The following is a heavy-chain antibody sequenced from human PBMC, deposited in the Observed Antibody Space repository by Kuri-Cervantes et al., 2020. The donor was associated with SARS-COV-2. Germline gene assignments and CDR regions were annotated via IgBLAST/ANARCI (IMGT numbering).Heavy chain of an antibody. CDR1: GSTFSGSA. CDR2: IVVGSGNT. Sequence: SVKVSCKASGSTFSGSAIQWVRQARGQRLEWIGWIVVGSGNTDYAREFQERVTITRDTPTSTVYMELSSLRSDDTAVYYCAREYYYGSGRYYGAFDHWGQGTPVTVSS. CDR3: AREYYYGSGRYYGAFDH. J-gene: IGHJ4*02. V-gene: IGHV1-58*02. D-gene: IGHD3-10*01.